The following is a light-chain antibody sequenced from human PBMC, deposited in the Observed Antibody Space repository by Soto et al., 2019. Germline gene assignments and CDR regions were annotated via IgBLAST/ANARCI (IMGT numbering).Light chain of an antibody. CDR1: QSVSRS. CDR3: QQYNDWPGGT. J-gene: IGKJ2*01. CDR2: GAS. Sequence: EIVMTQSPATLSVSPGGRATLSCRASQSVSRSLAWYQQKPGQSPRLLIYGASTRATGVPARFGGSGSGTVFTLTISSLQSEDSALYYCQQYNDWPGGTFGQGTKVDIK. V-gene: IGKV3-15*01.